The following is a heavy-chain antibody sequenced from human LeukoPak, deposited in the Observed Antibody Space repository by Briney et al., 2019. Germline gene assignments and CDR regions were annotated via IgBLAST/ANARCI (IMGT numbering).Heavy chain of an antibody. D-gene: IGHD1-1*01. J-gene: IGHJ4*02. CDR2: INPNNGGT. V-gene: IGHV1-2*02. CDR1: GYTFDAFY. CDR3: GRDRHWNQGNFDY. Sequence: GASVKVSCKSSGYTFDAFYMHWVRQAPGQGLEWMGWINPNNGGTNSAQKFQGKVTMTRDTSIGTAYMELNRLTYDDTAVYYCGRDRHWNQGNFDYWGQGTLVAVSS.